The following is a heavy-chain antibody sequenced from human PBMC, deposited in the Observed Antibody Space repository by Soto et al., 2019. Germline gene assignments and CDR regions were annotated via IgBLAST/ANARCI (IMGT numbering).Heavy chain of an antibody. CDR2: LVPIVLTP. CDR3: TRGLGYSAS. CDR1: GDNFNNYA. D-gene: IGHD7-27*01. V-gene: IGHV1-69*06. Sequence: QVQLVQSGTEVKKPGSSVKVSCQASGDNFNNYAINWVRQAPGQGLEWMGGLVPIVLTPNYAQKFQGRVTITADRSTSTAYMELSSLISVDTAVYYCTRGLGYSASWGQGTLVTVSS. J-gene: IGHJ4*02.